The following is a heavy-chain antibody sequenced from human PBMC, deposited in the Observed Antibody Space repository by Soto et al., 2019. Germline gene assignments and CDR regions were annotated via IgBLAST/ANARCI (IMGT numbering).Heavy chain of an antibody. CDR1: GYTLSNYA. D-gene: IGHD6-19*01. CDR3: ARDTTYSSGWNFDY. V-gene: IGHV1-18*01. Sequence: QVQLVQSGAEVKKPGASVKVSCKASGYTLSNYAITWVRQAPGQGLEWMGWISGYNGNTNYVQKLQGRVTMTTDTXASTVYMELRSLRSDDTAVYYCARDTTYSSGWNFDYWGQGTLVTVSS. J-gene: IGHJ4*02. CDR2: ISGYNGNT.